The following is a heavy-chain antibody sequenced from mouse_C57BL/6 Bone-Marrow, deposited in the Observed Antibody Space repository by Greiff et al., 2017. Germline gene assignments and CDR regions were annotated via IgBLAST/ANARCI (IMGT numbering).Heavy chain of an antibody. CDR2: IYPGSGST. Sequence: QVQLQQPGAELVKPGASVKMSCKASGYTFTSYWITWVKQRPGQGLEWIGDIYPGSGSTNYNETFKSKATLTVDTSSSTAYMQLSSLTSEDSAVYYCAREGLITTAAPADWYFDVWGTGTTVTVSS. D-gene: IGHD1-1*01. V-gene: IGHV1-55*01. J-gene: IGHJ1*03. CDR1: GYTFTSYW. CDR3: AREGLITTAAPADWYFDV.